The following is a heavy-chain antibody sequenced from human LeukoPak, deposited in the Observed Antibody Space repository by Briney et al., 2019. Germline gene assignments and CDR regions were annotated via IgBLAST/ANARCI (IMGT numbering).Heavy chain of an antibody. V-gene: IGHV1-69*05. J-gene: IGHJ3*02. CDR1: GGTFSSYA. Sequence: SVKVSCKAPGGTFSSYAISWVRQAPGQGLEWMGGIIPIFGTANYAQKFQGRVTITTDESTSTAYMELSSLRSEDTAVYYCARDKTPEHPDYGDAFDIWGQGTMVTVSS. CDR2: IIPIFGTA. D-gene: IGHD4-17*01. CDR3: ARDKTPEHPDYGDAFDI.